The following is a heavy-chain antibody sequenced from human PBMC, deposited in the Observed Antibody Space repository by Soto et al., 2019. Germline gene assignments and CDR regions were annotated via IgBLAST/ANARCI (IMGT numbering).Heavy chain of an antibody. CDR2: IIPIFGTA. V-gene: IGHV1-69*12. J-gene: IGHJ2*01. D-gene: IGHD5-12*01. Sequence: QVQLVQSGAEVKKPGSSVTVSCKASGGTFSSYTISWVRQAPGQGLEWMGGIIPIFGTANYAQKFLGRVTIPADESKRTASVELSSLRSVDTAVYYCARGNHRWLQLWYFDLWGRGTLVTVSS. CDR3: ARGNHRWLQLWYFDL. CDR1: GGTFSSYT.